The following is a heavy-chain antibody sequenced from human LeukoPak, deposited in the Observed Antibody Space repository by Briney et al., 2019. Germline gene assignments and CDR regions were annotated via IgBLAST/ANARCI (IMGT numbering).Heavy chain of an antibody. Sequence: GGSLRLSCAASGFTFSSYWMGWVRQAPGRGLEWVANIKQDGSEKNYVDSVKGRFTISRDNAKNSLYLQMNSLRAEDTAVYYCAREVVVAARVVDWFDPWGQGTLVTVSS. J-gene: IGHJ5*02. V-gene: IGHV3-7*01. CDR1: GFTFSSYW. CDR3: AREVVVAARVVDWFDP. D-gene: IGHD2-15*01. CDR2: IKQDGSEK.